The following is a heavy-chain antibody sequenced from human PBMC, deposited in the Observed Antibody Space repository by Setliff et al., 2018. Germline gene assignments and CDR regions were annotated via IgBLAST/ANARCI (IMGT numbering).Heavy chain of an antibody. Sequence: PSETLSLTCAVSVYSISRDCHWGWIRLPPGKGLEWIGSIYYSGNTYYNASLKGRVTISGDTSKNQFSLKLTAVTAADTAIYYCARHRAVAGAYYFDFWGQGTLVTVSS. J-gene: IGHJ4*02. V-gene: IGHV4-38-2*01. D-gene: IGHD6-19*01. CDR2: IYYSGNT. CDR1: VYSISRDCH. CDR3: ARHRAVAGAYYFDF.